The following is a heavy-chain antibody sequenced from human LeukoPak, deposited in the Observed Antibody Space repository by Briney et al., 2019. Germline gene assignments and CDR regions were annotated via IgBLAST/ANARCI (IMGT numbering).Heavy chain of an antibody. CDR2: IYYSGST. Sequence: PSETLSLTCTVSGGSISSYYWSWIRQPPGKGLEWIGYIYYSGSTNYNPSLKSRVTISVDTSKNQFSLKLSSVTAADTAVHYCARVVYSSGCFDYWGQGTLVTVSS. CDR3: ARVVYSSGCFDY. V-gene: IGHV4-59*01. CDR1: GGSISSYY. D-gene: IGHD6-19*01. J-gene: IGHJ4*02.